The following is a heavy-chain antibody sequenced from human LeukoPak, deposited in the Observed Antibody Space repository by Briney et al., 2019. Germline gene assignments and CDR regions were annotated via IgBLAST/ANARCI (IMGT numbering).Heavy chain of an antibody. Sequence: SVKVSCKASGGTFSSYAISWVRQAPGQGLGWMGGIIPIFGAANYAQKFQGRVTITADESTSTAYMELSSLRSEDTAVYYCARYYSGWYYFDYWGQGTLVTVSS. D-gene: IGHD6-19*01. V-gene: IGHV1-69*01. CDR1: GGTFSSYA. CDR3: ARYYSGWYYFDY. CDR2: IIPIFGAA. J-gene: IGHJ4*02.